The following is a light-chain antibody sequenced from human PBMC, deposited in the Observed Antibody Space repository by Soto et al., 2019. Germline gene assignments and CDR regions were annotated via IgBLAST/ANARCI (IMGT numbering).Light chain of an antibody. J-gene: IGKJ1*01. Sequence: DIGMTQSRLSLPVAPGEPASISCRSSQSLLHSDGYNYLEWYLQKPGQSPQLMIYLGSNRASGVPDRFSGSGSGTDFTLQISRVEAEDVGIYYCMQTLQMWTFGQGTKVEI. CDR2: LGS. CDR3: MQTLQMWT. V-gene: IGKV2-28*01. CDR1: QSLLHSDGYNY.